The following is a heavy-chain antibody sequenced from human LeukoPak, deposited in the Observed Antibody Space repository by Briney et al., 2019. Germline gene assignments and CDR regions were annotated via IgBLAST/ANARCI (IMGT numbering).Heavy chain of an antibody. D-gene: IGHD5-24*01. J-gene: IGHJ4*02. Sequence: ASVKVSCKASGYTFTSYGISWVRQAPGQGLEWMGWISAYNGNTNYAQKLQGRVTMTTDTSTSTAYMELRSLRSDDTAVYYCARAGSSLVEMATPPHYFDYWGQGTLVTVSS. CDR1: GYTFTSYG. CDR2: ISAYNGNT. V-gene: IGHV1-18*01. CDR3: ARAGSSLVEMATPPHYFDY.